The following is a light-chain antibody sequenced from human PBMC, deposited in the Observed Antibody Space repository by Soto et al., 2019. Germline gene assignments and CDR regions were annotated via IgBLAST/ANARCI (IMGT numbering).Light chain of an antibody. J-gene: IGKJ3*01. CDR1: QSLLHSNGYNY. CDR2: LGS. CDR3: MEALQTPKFT. Sequence: DIVMTQSPLSLPVTPGEPASISCRSSQSLLHSNGYNYLDWYLQKPGQSPQLLIYLGSNRASGVPDRFSGSRSGTEFTSTISRVEAADVGLYYCMEALQTPKFTFGPGPKVDIK. V-gene: IGKV2-28*01.